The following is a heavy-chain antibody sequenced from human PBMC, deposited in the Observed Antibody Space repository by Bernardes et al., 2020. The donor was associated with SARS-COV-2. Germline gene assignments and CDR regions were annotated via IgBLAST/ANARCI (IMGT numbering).Heavy chain of an antibody. CDR2: ISSTGSTI. D-gene: IGHD2-21*02. CDR3: ARDWVTAHDAFDI. J-gene: IGHJ3*02. V-gene: IGHV3-48*03. Sequence: GGSLRLSCVASGFSFNGYEMNWVRQAPGKGLEWVAYISSTGSTIFYAESVRGRFTIARDNAKNSLSLEMSGLRAADTAVYYCARDWVTAHDAFDIWGQGTTVTVSS. CDR1: GFSFNGYE.